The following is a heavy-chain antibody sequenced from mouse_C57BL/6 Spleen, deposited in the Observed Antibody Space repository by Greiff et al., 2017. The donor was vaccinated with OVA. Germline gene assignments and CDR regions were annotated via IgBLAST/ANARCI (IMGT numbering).Heavy chain of an antibody. Sequence: EVHLVESEGGLVQPGSSMKLSCTASGFTFSDYYMAWVRQVPEKGLEWVANINYDGSSTYYLDSLKSRFIISRDNAKNILYLQMSSLKSEDTATYYCARERGALCYGSSYYIDYWGQGTTLTVSS. J-gene: IGHJ2*01. CDR3: ARERGALCYGSSYYIDY. CDR1: GFTFSDYY. CDR2: INYDGSST. D-gene: IGHD1-1*01. V-gene: IGHV5-16*01.